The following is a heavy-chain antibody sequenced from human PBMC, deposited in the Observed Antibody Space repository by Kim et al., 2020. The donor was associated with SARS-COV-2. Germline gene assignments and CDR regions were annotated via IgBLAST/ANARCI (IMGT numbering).Heavy chain of an antibody. CDR1: GGSISSYY. V-gene: IGHV4-59*13. CDR2: IYYSGST. Sequence: SETLSLTCTVSGGSISSYYWSWIRQPPGKGLEWIGYIYYSGSTNYNPSLKSRVTISVDTSKNQFSLKLSSVTAADTAVYYCARASVATIQRRPYGMDVWGQGTTVTVSS. CDR3: ARASVATIQRRPYGMDV. J-gene: IGHJ6*02. D-gene: IGHD5-12*01.